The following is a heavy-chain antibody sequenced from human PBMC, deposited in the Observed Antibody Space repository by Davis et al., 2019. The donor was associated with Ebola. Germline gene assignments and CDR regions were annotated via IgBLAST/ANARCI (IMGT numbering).Heavy chain of an antibody. V-gene: IGHV4-34*01. CDR1: GGSFSGYY. Sequence: PGGSLRLSCAVYGGSFSGYYWGWIRQPPGKGLEWIGEINHSGSTNYNPSLKSRVTISVDTSKNQFSLKLSSVTAADTAVYYCARALYGMDVWGKGTTVTVSS. CDR3: ARALYGMDV. J-gene: IGHJ6*04. CDR2: INHSGST.